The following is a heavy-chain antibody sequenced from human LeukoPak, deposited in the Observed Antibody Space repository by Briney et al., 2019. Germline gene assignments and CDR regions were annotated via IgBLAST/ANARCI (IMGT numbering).Heavy chain of an antibody. CDR1: GFTFSSYA. Sequence: PGGSLRLSCAASGFTFSSYAMSWVRQAPGKGLEWVSSFTVSTGTTFYADSVKGRFTISRDNSKNTLYPQLHSLRAEETAVYYCARSRSWPYYFDYWGQGTLVTVSS. CDR3: ARSRSWPYYFDY. D-gene: IGHD6-13*01. CDR2: FTVSTGTT. J-gene: IGHJ4*02. V-gene: IGHV3-23*01.